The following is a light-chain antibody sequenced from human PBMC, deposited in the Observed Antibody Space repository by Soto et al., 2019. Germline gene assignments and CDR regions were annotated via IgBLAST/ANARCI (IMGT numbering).Light chain of an antibody. CDR3: TSSSSSSTFYA. Sequence: LAQPASVSGSPGQSITISCTGSSSDIGGYYYVSWYQHHPGKAPKLMIYQVSNRPSGVSNRFSGSKSGNTASLTISGLQAEDEADHYCTSSSSSSTFYAFGAGTKVTVL. CDR2: QVS. CDR1: SSDIGGYYY. J-gene: IGLJ1*01. V-gene: IGLV2-14*01.